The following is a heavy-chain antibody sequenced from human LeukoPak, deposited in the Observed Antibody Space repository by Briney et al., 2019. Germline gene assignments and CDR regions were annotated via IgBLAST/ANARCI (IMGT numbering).Heavy chain of an antibody. J-gene: IGHJ4*02. D-gene: IGHD3-22*01. CDR1: GFTFSSYG. Sequence: GRSLRLSCAASGFTFSSYGMHWVRQAPGKGLEWVAVIWYDGGNKYYADSVKGRFTISRDNSKNTLYLQMNSLRAEDTAMYYCAKQHYYDSSGYYPPGDWGQGTLVTVSS. CDR2: IWYDGGNK. V-gene: IGHV3-33*06. CDR3: AKQHYYDSSGYYPPGD.